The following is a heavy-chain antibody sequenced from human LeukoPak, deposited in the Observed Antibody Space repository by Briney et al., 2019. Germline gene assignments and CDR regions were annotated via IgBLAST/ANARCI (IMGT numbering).Heavy chain of an antibody. D-gene: IGHD3-3*01. CDR2: INHSGST. J-gene: IGHJ4*02. CDR3: ARWGGYYPYYFDY. V-gene: IGHV4-34*01. CDR1: GGSFSGYY. Sequence: SETLSLTCAVYGGSFSGYYWSWIRQPPGKGLEWIGEINHSGSTNYNPSLKSRVTISVDTSKNQFSLKLSSVTAADTAVYYCARWGGYYPYYFDYWGQGTLVTVSS.